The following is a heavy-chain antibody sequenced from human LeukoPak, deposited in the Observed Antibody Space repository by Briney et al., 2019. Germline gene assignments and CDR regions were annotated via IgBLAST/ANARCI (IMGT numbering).Heavy chain of an antibody. CDR2: INWNGGST. V-gene: IGHV3-20*01. CDR3: ARDFGYGDQNWFDP. J-gene: IGHJ5*02. CDR1: GFTFSSYG. D-gene: IGHD4-17*01. Sequence: PGGSLRLSCTASGFTFSSYGMSWVRQAPGKGLEWVSGINWNGGSTGYADSVKGRFTISRDNAKNSLYLQMNSLRAEDTALYHCARDFGYGDQNWFDPWGQGTLVTVSS.